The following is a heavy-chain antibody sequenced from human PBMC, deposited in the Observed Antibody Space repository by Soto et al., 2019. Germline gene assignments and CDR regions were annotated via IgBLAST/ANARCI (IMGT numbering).Heavy chain of an antibody. J-gene: IGHJ6*02. CDR2: IYWDDDK. CDR1: GFSLSTTGEG. D-gene: IGHD2-21*02. V-gene: IGHV2-5*02. Sequence: QITLKESGPTLVKPTQTLTLTCTFSGFSLSTTGEGVGWIRQPPGKALEWLALIYWDDDKRYSPSLKSRLTITQDPSNNQVVLTMANLDPVDTATYYCVQSRCGGDCLQSYSSHSYYGLDVWGQGTTVTVSS. CDR3: VQSRCGGDCLQSYSSHSYYGLDV.